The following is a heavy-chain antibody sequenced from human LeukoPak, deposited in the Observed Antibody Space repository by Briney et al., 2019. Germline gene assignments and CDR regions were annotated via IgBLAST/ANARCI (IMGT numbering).Heavy chain of an antibody. CDR1: GGTFSSYA. CDR2: IIPIFGTA. J-gene: IGHJ3*02. Sequence: SVKVSCKASGGTFSSYAISWVRQAPGQGLEWMGGIIPIFGTANYAQKFQGRVTITADESTSTAYMELSSLRSEDTAVYYCARVKVVTTIVVVLDAFDIWGQGTMVTVSS. V-gene: IGHV1-69*13. CDR3: ARVKVVTTIVVVLDAFDI. D-gene: IGHD3-22*01.